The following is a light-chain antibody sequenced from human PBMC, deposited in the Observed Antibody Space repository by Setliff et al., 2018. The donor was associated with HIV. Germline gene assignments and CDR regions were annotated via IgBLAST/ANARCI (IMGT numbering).Light chain of an antibody. J-gene: IGLJ2*01. CDR2: EVN. CDR1: SGDVGGYNC. CDR3: SSCSSSSTLV. V-gene: IGLV2-18*02. Sequence: QSALAQPPSVSGSPGQSVTISCTGTSGDVGGYNCVSWYQQPPGTAPKLMIYEVNNRPSGVPDRFSGSKSGNTASLTISGLQAEDEADYYCSSCSSSSTLVFGGGTQLTVL.